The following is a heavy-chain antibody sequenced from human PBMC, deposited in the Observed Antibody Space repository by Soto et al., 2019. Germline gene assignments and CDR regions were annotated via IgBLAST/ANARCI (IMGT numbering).Heavy chain of an antibody. J-gene: IGHJ5*02. D-gene: IGHD6-13*01. Sequence: GASVKVSCKASGYTFTGYYMHWVRQAPGQGLEWMGWIIPIFGTANYAQKFQGRVTITADESTSTAYMELSSLRSEDTAVYYCARDLRQQLNWFDPWGQGTLVTVSS. CDR2: IIPIFGTA. CDR3: ARDLRQQLNWFDP. V-gene: IGHV1-69*13. CDR1: GYTFTGYY.